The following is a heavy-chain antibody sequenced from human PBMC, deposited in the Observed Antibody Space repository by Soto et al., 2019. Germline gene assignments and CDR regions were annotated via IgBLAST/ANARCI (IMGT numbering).Heavy chain of an antibody. V-gene: IGHV1-18*01. J-gene: IGHJ5*02. CDR3: ARSYYDFWRGYYSVFDP. D-gene: IGHD3-3*01. CDR1: GYTFTSYG. CDR2: ISAYNGNT. Sequence: ASVKVSCKASGYTFTSYGISWVRQAPGQGLEWMGWISAYNGNTNYAQKLQGRVTMTTDTSTSTAYMELRSLRSDDTAVYYCARSYYDFWRGYYSVFDPWGKGTLVTVSS.